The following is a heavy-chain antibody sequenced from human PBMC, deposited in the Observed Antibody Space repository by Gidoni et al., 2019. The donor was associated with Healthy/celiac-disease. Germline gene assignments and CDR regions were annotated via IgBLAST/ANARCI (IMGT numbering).Heavy chain of an antibody. CDR3: ARANYYDSSGYLWGYYYYGMDV. V-gene: IGHV4-38-2*02. CDR1: GYSISSGYY. Sequence: QVQLQESGPGLVKPSETLSLTCTVSGYSISSGYYWGWIRQPPGKGLEWIGSIYHSGSTYYNPSLKSRVTISVDTSKNQFSLKLSSVTAADTAVYYCARANYYDSSGYLWGYYYYGMDVWGQGTTVTVSS. D-gene: IGHD3-22*01. CDR2: IYHSGST. J-gene: IGHJ6*02.